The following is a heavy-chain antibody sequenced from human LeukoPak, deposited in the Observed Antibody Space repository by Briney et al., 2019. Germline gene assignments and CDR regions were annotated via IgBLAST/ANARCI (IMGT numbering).Heavy chain of an antibody. D-gene: IGHD3-10*01. J-gene: IGHJ6*02. Sequence: SETLSLTCTVSGGSISSYYWGRIRQPAGKGLEWIGRIYSSGSTNYNPSLRSRVTMSVDTSKNQFSLKLNSVTAADTAVYYCARDWGSGSYYYGMDVWGQGTTVTVSS. CDR2: IYSSGST. CDR3: ARDWGSGSYYYGMDV. V-gene: IGHV4-4*07. CDR1: GGSISSYY.